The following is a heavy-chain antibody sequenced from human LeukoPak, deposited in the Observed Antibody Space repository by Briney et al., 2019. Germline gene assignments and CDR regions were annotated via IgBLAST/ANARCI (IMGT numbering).Heavy chain of an antibody. Sequence: PSETLSLTCTVFGGSISTYYWTWIRQPPGKGLEWIGYNHYTGSTNHNPSLKSRVTMSVDTSKNQFSLKLSSVTAADTAVYYCARGRSGGNWFDSWGQGTLVTVSS. CDR2: NHYTGST. J-gene: IGHJ5*01. CDR3: ARGRSGGNWFDS. V-gene: IGHV4-59*01. D-gene: IGHD3-10*01. CDR1: GGSISTYY.